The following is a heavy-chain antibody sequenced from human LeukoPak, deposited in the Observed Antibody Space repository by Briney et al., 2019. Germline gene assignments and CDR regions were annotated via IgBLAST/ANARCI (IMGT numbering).Heavy chain of an antibody. CDR2: ISSSSSYI. V-gene: IGHV3-21*01. J-gene: IGHJ4*02. D-gene: IGHD6-13*01. CDR1: GFTFISYS. Sequence: PGGSLRLSCAASGFTFISYSMNWVRQAPGKGLEWVSSISSSSSYIYYADSVKGRFTISRDNDKNSLYLQMNSLRAEDTAVYYCARGAAAGFHYWGQGTLVTVSS. CDR3: ARGAAAGFHY.